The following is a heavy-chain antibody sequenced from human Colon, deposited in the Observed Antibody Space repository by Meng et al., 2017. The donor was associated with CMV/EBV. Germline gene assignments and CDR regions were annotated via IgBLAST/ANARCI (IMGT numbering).Heavy chain of an antibody. CDR2: INWNGAYT. J-gene: IGHJ4*02. CDR3: ARGPYARDTWAGFDY. V-gene: IGHV3-20*04. Sequence: GESLKISCATSGFTFVDYAMTWVRQSPGKGLEWVSGINWNGAYTGYADSVRGRFTIYRDDARSSLHLQMNSLTAEDTALYYCARGPYARDTWAGFDYWGQGSLVTVSS. D-gene: IGHD2-8*01. CDR1: GFTFVDYA.